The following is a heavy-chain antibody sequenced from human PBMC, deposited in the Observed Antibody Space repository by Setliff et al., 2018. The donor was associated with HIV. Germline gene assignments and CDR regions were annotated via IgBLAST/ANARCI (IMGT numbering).Heavy chain of an antibody. CDR3: ARDNYYNFWSGYWGMDV. CDR1: GGSFSGYY. V-gene: IGHV4-34*01. CDR2: INHSGST. J-gene: IGHJ6*02. D-gene: IGHD3-3*01. Sequence: PSETLSLTCAVYGGSFSGYYWSWIRQPPGKGLEWIGEINHSGSTNYNPSLKSRVTISVDRSKNQFSLKLTSVTAADTAVYYCARDNYYNFWSGYWGMDVWGQGTTVTVSS.